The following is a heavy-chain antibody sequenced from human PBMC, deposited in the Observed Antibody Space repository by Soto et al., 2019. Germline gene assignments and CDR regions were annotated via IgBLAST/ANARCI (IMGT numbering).Heavy chain of an antibody. CDR1: GYSFTNYW. CDR3: ARKPGTSNYGLDV. CDR2: IYPGDWDI. V-gene: IGHV5-51*01. J-gene: IGHJ6*02. D-gene: IGHD1-1*01. Sequence: GVSLKISCKGSGYSFTNYWIAWVRQMPGKGLEWIGIIYPGDWDIRYSPSFQGQVTISADRSVSTAYLQWSSLKASDTAIYYCARKPGTSNYGLDVWGQGTTVTVSS.